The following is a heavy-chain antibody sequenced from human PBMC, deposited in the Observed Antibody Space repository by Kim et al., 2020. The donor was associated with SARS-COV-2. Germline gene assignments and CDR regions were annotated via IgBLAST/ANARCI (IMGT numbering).Heavy chain of an antibody. V-gene: IGHV3-23*01. D-gene: IGHD1-26*01. J-gene: IGHJ4*02. CDR3: AKDPGWLLPMYWDY. Sequence: SVKGRLTTSRDNSKNTLYLQMNSLRAEDTAVYYCAKDPGWLLPMYWDYWGQGTLVTVSS.